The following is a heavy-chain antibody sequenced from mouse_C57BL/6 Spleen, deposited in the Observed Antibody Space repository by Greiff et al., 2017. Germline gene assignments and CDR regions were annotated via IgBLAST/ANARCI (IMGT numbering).Heavy chain of an antibody. J-gene: IGHJ1*03. D-gene: IGHD2-4*01. CDR1: GFTFSDYG. CDR2: ISSGSGTI. CDR3: ARSYYDYDGTYWYFDV. V-gene: IGHV5-17*01. Sequence: EVRLVESGGGLVKPGGSLKLSCAASGFTFSDYGMHWVRKAPEKGLEWVAYISSGSGTIYYADTVKGRFTISRDNAKNTLFLQMSSLRSEDTSMSYCARSYYDYDGTYWYFDVWGTGTTVTVSS.